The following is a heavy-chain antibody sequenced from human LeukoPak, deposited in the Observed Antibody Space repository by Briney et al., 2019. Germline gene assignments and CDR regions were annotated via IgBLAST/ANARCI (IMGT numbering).Heavy chain of an antibody. CDR3: AKGGHPTRYYYGMDV. Sequence: PGGSLRLSCAGAGFTFDDSVMHGVRQAPGKGLEWVSSINWNSGNIGYADSVKGRFTISRDNAKKSLFLQMNSLRAEDTALYYCAKGGHPTRYYYGMDVWGQGTTVTVSS. V-gene: IGHV3-9*01. J-gene: IGHJ6*02. D-gene: IGHD2-15*01. CDR1: GFTFDDSV. CDR2: INWNSGNI.